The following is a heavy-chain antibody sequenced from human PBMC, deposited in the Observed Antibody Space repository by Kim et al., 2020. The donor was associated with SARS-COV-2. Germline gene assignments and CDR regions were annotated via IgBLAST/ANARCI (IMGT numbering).Heavy chain of an antibody. V-gene: IGHV4-59*13. CDR3: ARAGGYCSGGSCYPPFDY. D-gene: IGHD2-15*01. Sequence: SETLSLTCTVSGGSISSYYWSWIRQPPGKGLEWIGYIYYSGSTNYNPSLKSRVTISVDTSKNQFSLKLSSVTAADTAVYYCARAGGYCSGGSCYPPFDY. CDR2: IYYSGST. J-gene: IGHJ4*01. CDR1: GGSISSYY.